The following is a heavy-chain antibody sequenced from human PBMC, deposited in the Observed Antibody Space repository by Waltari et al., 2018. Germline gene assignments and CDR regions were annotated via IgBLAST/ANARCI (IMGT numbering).Heavy chain of an antibody. CDR1: GYTFTGYY. V-gene: IGHV1-2*02. D-gene: IGHD6-19*01. J-gene: IGHJ4*02. CDR2: INAKSGGT. CDR3: ARSGVGIAVAVDY. Sequence: QVQLVQSGAEVKKPGASVKVSCKASGYTFTGYYMHWVRQAPGQGLEWMGWINAKSGGTNYAQKFQGRVTMTRDTSISTAYMELSRLRSDDTAVYYCARSGVGIAVAVDYWGQGTLVTVSS.